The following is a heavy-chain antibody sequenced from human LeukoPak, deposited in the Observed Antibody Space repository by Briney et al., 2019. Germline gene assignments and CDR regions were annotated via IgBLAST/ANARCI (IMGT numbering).Heavy chain of an antibody. CDR2: IYPGYSDT. D-gene: IGHD4-23*01. CDR1: GYSFTSYW. J-gene: IGHJ3*02. V-gene: IGHV5-51*01. Sequence: GEPLQISFQGSGYSFTSYWIGWVRPMPGKGLEWMGIIYPGYSDTRYSPSFQGQVTISADKSISTAYLQWSSLKASDTAMYYCARVTTVVTLNAFDSWGQGTMVTVS. CDR3: ARVTTVVTLNAFDS.